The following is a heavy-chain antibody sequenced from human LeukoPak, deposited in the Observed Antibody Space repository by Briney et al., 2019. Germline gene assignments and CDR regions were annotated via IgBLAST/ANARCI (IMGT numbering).Heavy chain of an antibody. V-gene: IGHV5-51*01. CDR3: ARTEVGATTGHDAFDI. CDR1: GYSFTSYW. Sequence: LGESLKISCKGSGYSFTSYWIGWVRQMPGKGLEWMGIIYPGDSDTRYSPSFQGQVTISADKSISTAYLQWSSLKASDTAMYYCARTEVGATTGHDAFDIWGQGTMVTVSS. CDR2: IYPGDSDT. D-gene: IGHD1-26*01. J-gene: IGHJ3*02.